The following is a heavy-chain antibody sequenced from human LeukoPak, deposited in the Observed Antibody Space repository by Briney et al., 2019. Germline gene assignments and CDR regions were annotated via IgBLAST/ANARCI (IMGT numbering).Heavy chain of an antibody. J-gene: IGHJ5*02. CDR1: GFTVSSNY. CDR2: IYSGGST. V-gene: IGHV3-53*01. Sequence: GGSLRLSCAASGFTVSSNYMSWVRQAPGKGLEWVSVIYSGGSTYYAASVKGRFTISRNNAKNSLYLQMNSLRAEDTAVYYCARDGDYGDNNWFDPWGQGTLVTVSS. CDR3: ARDGDYGDNNWFDP. D-gene: IGHD4-17*01.